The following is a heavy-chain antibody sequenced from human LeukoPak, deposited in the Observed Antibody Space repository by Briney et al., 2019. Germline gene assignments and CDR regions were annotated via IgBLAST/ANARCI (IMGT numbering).Heavy chain of an antibody. V-gene: IGHV4-61*02. CDR1: GGSISSGSYY. CDR2: IYTSGST. D-gene: IGHD2-2*01. CDR3: ARFSVVVPAATIYYYYYYMDV. J-gene: IGHJ6*03. Sequence: SETLSLTCTVSGGSISSGSYYWGWIRQPAGKGLEWIGRIYTSGSTNYNPSLKSRVTISVDTSKNQFSLKLSSVTAADTAVYYCARFSVVVPAATIYYYYYYMDVWGKGTTVTVSS.